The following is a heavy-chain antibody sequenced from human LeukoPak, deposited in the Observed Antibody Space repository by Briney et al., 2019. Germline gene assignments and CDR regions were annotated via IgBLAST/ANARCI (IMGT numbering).Heavy chain of an antibody. Sequence: GGSLRLSCAASRFSFSHYWMTWVRQAPGKGVKWVANINQDASDKHYADSVKGRFTISRDNAKNSLYLQMNSLRVEDTAVYYCLGGVAADYWGRGTLVTVSS. CDR2: INQDASDK. CDR1: RFSFSHYW. CDR3: LGGVAADY. J-gene: IGHJ4*02. D-gene: IGHD3-16*01. V-gene: IGHV3-7*01.